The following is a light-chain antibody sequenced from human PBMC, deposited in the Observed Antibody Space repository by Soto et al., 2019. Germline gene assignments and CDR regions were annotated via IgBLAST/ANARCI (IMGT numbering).Light chain of an antibody. CDR3: QVWDFATDHPVF. V-gene: IGLV3-21*02. Sequence: ARTQTPSVSVAPGQTARITCWANNIGSKSVHWYQQKPGQAPLLVVHDSSDRPSGIPARLSGSNSENTATLTISSVEAGDEADYYCQVWDFATDHPVFFGGGTKVTVL. J-gene: IGLJ2*01. CDR2: DSS. CDR1: NIGSKS.